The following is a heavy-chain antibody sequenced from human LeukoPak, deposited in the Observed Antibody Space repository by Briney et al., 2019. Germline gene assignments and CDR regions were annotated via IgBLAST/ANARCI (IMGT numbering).Heavy chain of an antibody. D-gene: IGHD2-8*01. CDR1: GGSVSSYY. Sequence: SETLSLTCTVSGGSVSSYYWSWIRQPPGKGLEWIGCIYYSGSTNYNPSLKNRVTISVDTSKNQFSLKLSSVTAADTAGYYCARAQGYYLVDYWGQGTLVTVSS. CDR2: IYYSGST. CDR3: ARAQGYYLVDY. V-gene: IGHV4-59*02. J-gene: IGHJ4*02.